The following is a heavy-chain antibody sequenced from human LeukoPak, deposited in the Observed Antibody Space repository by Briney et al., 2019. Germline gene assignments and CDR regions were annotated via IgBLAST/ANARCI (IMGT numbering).Heavy chain of an antibody. CDR3: DYYYNSEMGDRLFDY. J-gene: IGHJ4*02. V-gene: IGHV1-69*13. CDR1: GGTFSSYA. CDR2: IIPIFDTA. Sequence: ASVKVSCKASGGTFSSYAISWVRQAPGQGLEWMGGIIPIFDTANYAQKFQGRVTITADESTSTAYMELSSLRSEDTAVYYCDYYYNSEMGDRLFDYWGQGTLVTVSS. D-gene: IGHD3-10*01.